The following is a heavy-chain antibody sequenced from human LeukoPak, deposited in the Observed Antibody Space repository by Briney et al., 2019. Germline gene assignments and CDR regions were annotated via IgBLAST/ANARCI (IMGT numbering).Heavy chain of an antibody. CDR2: ISYDGSNK. V-gene: IGHV3-30-3*01. CDR3: ARGPTYYDFWSGYYLLDY. CDR1: GFTFSSYA. Sequence: GGSLRLSCAASGFTFSSYAMHWVRQAPGKGLEWVAVISYDGSNKYYADSVKGRFTISRDNSKNTLYLQMNSLRAEDTAVYYCARGPTYYDFWSGYYLLDYWGQGTLVTVSS. D-gene: IGHD3-3*01. J-gene: IGHJ4*02.